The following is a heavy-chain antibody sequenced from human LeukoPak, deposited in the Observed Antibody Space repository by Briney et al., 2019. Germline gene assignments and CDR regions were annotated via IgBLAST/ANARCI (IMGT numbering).Heavy chain of an antibody. V-gene: IGHV3-21*01. CDR3: ARDGHFDY. J-gene: IGHJ4*02. Sequence: GGSLRPSCAASGFTFSTYTMNWVRQAPGKGLEWVSSIRSGSSYIYYADSVKGRFTISRDNAKNSLYLQMNSLRAEDTAVYYCARDGHFDYWGQGTLVTVSS. CDR1: GFTFSTYT. CDR2: IRSGSSYI.